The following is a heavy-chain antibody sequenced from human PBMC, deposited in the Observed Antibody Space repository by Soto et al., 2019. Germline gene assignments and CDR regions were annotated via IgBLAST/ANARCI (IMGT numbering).Heavy chain of an antibody. CDR1: GFTFSSYA. Sequence: GESLKISCAASGFTFSSYAMSWVRQAPGKGLEWVSAISGSGGSTYYADSVKGRFTISRDNSKNTLYLQMNSLRAEDTAVYYCAKDNCSGGSCYGYYFDYWGQGTLVTVSS. J-gene: IGHJ4*02. V-gene: IGHV3-23*01. CDR2: ISGSGGST. CDR3: AKDNCSGGSCYGYYFDY. D-gene: IGHD2-15*01.